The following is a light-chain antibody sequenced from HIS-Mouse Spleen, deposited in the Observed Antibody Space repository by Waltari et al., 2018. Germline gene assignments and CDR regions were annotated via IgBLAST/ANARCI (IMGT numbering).Light chain of an antibody. CDR3: YSTDSSGNHRV. J-gene: IGLJ2*01. CDR2: EDS. V-gene: IGLV3-10*01. CDR1: ALPKQY. Sequence: SYELTQPPSVSVSPGQTARIPCSGDALPKQYAYWYQPKSGQAPVLVIYEDSKRPSGIPERFSGSSSGTMATLTISGAQVEDEADYYCYSTDSSGNHRVFGGGTKLTVL.